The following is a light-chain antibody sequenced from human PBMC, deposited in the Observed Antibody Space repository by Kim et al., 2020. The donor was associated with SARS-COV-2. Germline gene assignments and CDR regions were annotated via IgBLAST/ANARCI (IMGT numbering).Light chain of an antibody. CDR1: ESVSSL. CDR3: QQRSSWLT. Sequence: SWAPRDRPTRTCRDSESVSSLLAWYQQKPGQPTRLLLYDASNRATGIPARFSGSASGTDFTLTISSREPEDFAIYYCQQRSSWLTFGGGTKVDIK. J-gene: IGKJ4*01. CDR2: DAS. V-gene: IGKV3-11*01.